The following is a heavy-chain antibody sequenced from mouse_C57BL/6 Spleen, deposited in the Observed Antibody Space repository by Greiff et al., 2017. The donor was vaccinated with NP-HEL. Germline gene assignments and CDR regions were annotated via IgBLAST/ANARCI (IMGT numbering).Heavy chain of an antibody. CDR1: GFTFSSYA. Sequence: VKLVESGGGLVKPGGSLKLSCAASGFTFSSYAMSWVRQTPEKRLEWVATISDGGSYTYYPDNVKGRFTISRDNAKNNLYLQMSHLKSEDTAMYYCARDRNSLDYWGQGTSVTVSS. CDR3: ARDRNSLDY. V-gene: IGHV5-4*01. CDR2: ISDGGSYT. J-gene: IGHJ4*01.